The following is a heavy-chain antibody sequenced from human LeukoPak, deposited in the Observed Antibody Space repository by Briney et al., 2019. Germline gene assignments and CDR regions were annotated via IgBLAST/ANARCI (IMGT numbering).Heavy chain of an antibody. CDR2: SYYGGST. D-gene: IGHD1-26*01. V-gene: IGHV4-39*07. CDR3: ARDDGVGAVDY. Sequence: SETLSLTCTVSGGSISSSNYYWGWIRQPPGTGLEWIGCSYYGGSTNYNPSLKSRVTISVDTSKNQFSLKLSSVTAADTAVYYCARDDGVGAVDYWGQGTLVTVSS. J-gene: IGHJ4*02. CDR1: GGSISSSNYY.